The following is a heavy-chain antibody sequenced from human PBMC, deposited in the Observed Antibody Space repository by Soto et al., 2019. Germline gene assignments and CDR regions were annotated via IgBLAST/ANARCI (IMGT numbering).Heavy chain of an antibody. J-gene: IGHJ6*02. CDR1: CYTFTSYG. Sequence: ASVKVSCKSSCYTFTSYGISLVRHSHGQWLECIGWINPNSGGTNYAQKFQGWVTMTRDTSISTAYMELSRLRSDDTAVYYCARDVAVVAATPRYYYYYGMDVWGQGTTVTVSS. CDR3: ARDVAVVAATPRYYYYYGMDV. V-gene: IGHV1-2*04. D-gene: IGHD2-15*01. CDR2: INPNSGGT.